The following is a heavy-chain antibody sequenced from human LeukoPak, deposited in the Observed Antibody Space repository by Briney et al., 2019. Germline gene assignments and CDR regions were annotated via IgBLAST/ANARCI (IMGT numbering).Heavy chain of an antibody. CDR1: GGSISSSSSY. V-gene: IGHV4-39*01. D-gene: IGHD3-22*01. Sequence: SETLSLTCSVSGGSISSSSSYWGWIRQPPGKGLEWIGSIYYSGSSFDNPALKSRVTISVDTSKNQFSLKLSSVTAADTAVYYCARGDEYYYDSSGYLGYWGQGTLVTVSS. CDR2: IYYSGSS. J-gene: IGHJ4*02. CDR3: ARGDEYYYDSSGYLGY.